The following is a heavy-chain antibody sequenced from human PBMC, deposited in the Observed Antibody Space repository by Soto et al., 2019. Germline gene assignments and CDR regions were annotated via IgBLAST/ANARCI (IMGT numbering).Heavy chain of an antibody. CDR2: IYHSGST. V-gene: IGHV4-4*02. CDR1: GGSISSSNW. J-gene: IGHJ5*02. CDR3: ARETFYYDSGTYYNWFDP. D-gene: IGHD3-10*01. Sequence: SETLSLTCAVSGGSISSSNWWSWVRQPPGKGLEWIGEIYHSGSTNYNPSLKSRVIISVDTSKNQLSLKLSSLTAADTAVYYCARETFYYDSGTYYNWFDPWGQGTLVTVSS.